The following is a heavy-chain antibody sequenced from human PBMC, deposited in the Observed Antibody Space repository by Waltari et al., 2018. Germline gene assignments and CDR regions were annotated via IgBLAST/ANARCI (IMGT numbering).Heavy chain of an antibody. J-gene: IGHJ4*02. CDR2: IYHSGST. CDR1: GYSISSGYY. V-gene: IGHV4-38-2*01. Sequence: QVQLQESGPGLVKPSQTLSLTCAVSGYSISSGYYWGWIRQPPGKGLEWIGSIYHSGSTYYNPSLKSRVTISVDTSKNQFSLKLSSVTAADTAVYYCVAAAGYYYFDYWGQGTLVTVSS. CDR3: VAAAGYYYFDY. D-gene: IGHD6-13*01.